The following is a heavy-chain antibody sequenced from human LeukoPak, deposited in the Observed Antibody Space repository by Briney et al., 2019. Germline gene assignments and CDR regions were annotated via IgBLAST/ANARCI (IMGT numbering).Heavy chain of an antibody. D-gene: IGHD4-11*01. Sequence: GGSLRLSCAASGFTFSTSWMHWVRQAPGKGLEWVSRIRGDGRETNYADPVKGRFTISRGNAKNTLSLQMNSLRAEDTALYYCARVVTWFDPWGQGTLVTVSS. CDR1: GFTFSTSW. CDR2: IRGDGRET. J-gene: IGHJ5*02. V-gene: IGHV3-74*01. CDR3: ARVVTWFDP.